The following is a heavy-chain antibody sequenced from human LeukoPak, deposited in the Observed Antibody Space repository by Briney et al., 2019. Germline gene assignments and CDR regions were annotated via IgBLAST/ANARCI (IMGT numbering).Heavy chain of an antibody. CDR3: ASGQTYLDY. J-gene: IGHJ4*02. CDR1: GGSFSAHY. CDR2: IDHRGFT. Sequence: SETLSLTCAVYGGSFSAHYWSCLRQPPGKGLEWIGEIDHRGFTSYNPSLKSRVTISVDTSNNQFSLRLTSVTAADTAVCYCASGQTYLDYWGQGTLVTVSS. V-gene: IGHV4-34*01.